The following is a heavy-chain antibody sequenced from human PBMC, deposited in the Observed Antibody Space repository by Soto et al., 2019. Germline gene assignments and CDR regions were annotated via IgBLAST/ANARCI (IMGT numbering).Heavy chain of an antibody. V-gene: IGHV4-34*01. J-gene: IGHJ5*01. CDR2: INHSGRA. CDR3: STRAYDTNGYYRFDP. CDR1: GGSFSGHS. D-gene: IGHD3-22*01. Sequence: SETLSLTCAVYGGSFSGHSWTGLSQCPGKGLELSGDINHSGRANYSPSLKSRVTISLDTSKNQFSLTLSAVTAADTAMYYCSTRAYDTNGYYRFDPWGQGNLVT.